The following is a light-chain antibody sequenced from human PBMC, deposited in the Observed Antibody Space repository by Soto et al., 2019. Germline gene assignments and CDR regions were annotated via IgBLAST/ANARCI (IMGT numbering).Light chain of an antibody. CDR2: GNS. V-gene: IGLV1-40*01. J-gene: IGLJ2*01. CDR3: QSYDSSLSGSVV. Sequence: QSVMTQPPSVSGAPGRRVTMSCTGSSSNIGAGYDVHWYQQLPGTAPKLLIYGNSNRPSGVPDRFSGSKSGTSASLAITGLQAEDEADYYCQSYDSSLSGSVVFGGGTKLTVL. CDR1: SSNIGAGYD.